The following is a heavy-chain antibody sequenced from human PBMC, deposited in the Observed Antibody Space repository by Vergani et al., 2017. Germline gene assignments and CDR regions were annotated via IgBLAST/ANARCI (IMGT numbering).Heavy chain of an antibody. Sequence: EVQLVESGGGVVRPGGSLRLSCAASGFTFDDYGMSWVRQAAGKGQEWVSGINWNGGSTGYADSVKGRFTISRDNAKNSLYLQMNSLRAEDTALYYCARERNAYYDFWSGYYTQYYFDYWGQGTLVTVSS. CDR3: ARERNAYYDFWSGYYTQYYFDY. CDR1: GFTFDDYG. CDR2: INWNGGST. D-gene: IGHD3-3*01. J-gene: IGHJ4*02. V-gene: IGHV3-20*04.